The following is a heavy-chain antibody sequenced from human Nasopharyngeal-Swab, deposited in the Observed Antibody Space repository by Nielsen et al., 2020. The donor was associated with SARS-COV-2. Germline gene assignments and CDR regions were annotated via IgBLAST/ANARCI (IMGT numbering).Heavy chain of an antibody. J-gene: IGHJ4*02. D-gene: IGHD5-12*01. CDR3: AGGSGYPNPTLDH. V-gene: IGHV3-74*01. CDR2: INSVGSAT. Sequence: GGSLRLSCAASGIIFRSYWMHWVRQAPGKGLVWVSRINSVGSATDYADSVKGRFTISRDNAKNMLYLQMNSLRSDDTAVYYCAGGSGYPNPTLDHWGQGTLVTVSS. CDR1: GIIFRSYW.